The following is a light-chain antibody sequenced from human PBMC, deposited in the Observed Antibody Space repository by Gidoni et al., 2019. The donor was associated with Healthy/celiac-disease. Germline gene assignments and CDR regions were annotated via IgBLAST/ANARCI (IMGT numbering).Light chain of an antibody. Sequence: EIVFTQSPATLSLSPGERATLSCMASQSVSSYLAWYQQKPGQAPRLLIYDASNRATGIPARFSGSGSGTDCTLTISSLEPEDFAVYYCQQRSNWPYSFGQGTKLEIK. V-gene: IGKV3-11*01. CDR3: QQRSNWPYS. CDR1: QSVSSY. CDR2: DAS. J-gene: IGKJ2*03.